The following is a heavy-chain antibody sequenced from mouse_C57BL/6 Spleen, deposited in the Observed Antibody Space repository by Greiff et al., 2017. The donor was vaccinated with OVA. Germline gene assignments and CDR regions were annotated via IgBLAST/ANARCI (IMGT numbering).Heavy chain of an antibody. J-gene: IGHJ4*01. Sequence: EVQLQQSGPELVKPGASVKISCKASGYTFTDYYMNWVKQSHGKSLEWIGDINPNNGGTSYNQKFKGKATLTVDKSSSTAYMELRSLTSEDSAVYYCARGDYSNPHYYAMDYWGQGTSVTVSS. CDR1: GYTFTDYY. D-gene: IGHD2-5*01. CDR3: ARGDYSNPHYYAMDY. CDR2: INPNNGGT. V-gene: IGHV1-26*01.